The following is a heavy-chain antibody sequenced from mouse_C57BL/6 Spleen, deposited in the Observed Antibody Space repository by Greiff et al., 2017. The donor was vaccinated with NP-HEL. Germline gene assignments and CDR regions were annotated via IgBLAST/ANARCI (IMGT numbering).Heavy chain of an antibody. CDR2: ISSGSSTI. CDR3: ARGGSSYDYAMDY. V-gene: IGHV5-17*01. CDR1: GFTFSDYG. Sequence: EVKLMESGGGLVKPGGSLKLSCAASGFTFSDYGMHWVRQAPEKGLEWVAYISSGSSTIYYADTVKGRFTISRDNAKYTLFLQMSSLESEDTAMYYCARGGSSYDYAMDYWGQGTSVTVSS. J-gene: IGHJ4*01. D-gene: IGHD1-1*01.